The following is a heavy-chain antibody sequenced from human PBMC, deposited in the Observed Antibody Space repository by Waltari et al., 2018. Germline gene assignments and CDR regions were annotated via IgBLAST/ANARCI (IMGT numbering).Heavy chain of an antibody. J-gene: IGHJ4*02. CDR1: GGSISSISYY. CDR2: IYYSGST. D-gene: IGHD5-12*01. CDR3: ARLGGYSGYDPYYFDY. V-gene: IGHV4-39*01. Sequence: QLQLQESGPGLVKPSETLSLTCTVPGGSISSISYYWGWIRQPPGKGLEWIGSIYYSGSTYYNPSLKSRVTISVDTSKNQFSLKLSSVTAADTAVYYCARLGGYSGYDPYYFDYWGQGTLVTVSS.